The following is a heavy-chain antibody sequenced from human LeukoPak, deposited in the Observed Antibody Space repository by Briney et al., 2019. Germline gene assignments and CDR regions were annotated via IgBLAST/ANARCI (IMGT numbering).Heavy chain of an antibody. V-gene: IGHV3-21*01. D-gene: IGHD5-24*01. Sequence: GGSLRLSCAASGFTFSTYWMNWVRQAPGKGLEWVSSISSSSSYIYYADSVKGRFTISRDNAKNSLYLQMNSLRAEDTAVYYCARDSSDGYNPYFDYWGQGTLVTVSS. J-gene: IGHJ4*02. CDR2: ISSSSSYI. CDR1: GFTFSTYW. CDR3: ARDSSDGYNPYFDY.